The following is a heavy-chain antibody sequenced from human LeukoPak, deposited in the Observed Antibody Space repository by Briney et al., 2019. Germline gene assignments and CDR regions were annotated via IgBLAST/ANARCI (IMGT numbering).Heavy chain of an antibody. J-gene: IGHJ3*02. CDR2: ISASGGST. V-gene: IGHV3-23*01. CDR3: ARGYYSAFDI. D-gene: IGHD3-22*01. CDR1: GFTFSSYA. Sequence: GGSLRLSCAASGFTFSSYAMSWVRQAPGKGLEWVSAISASGGSTYYADSVKGRFTISRDNSKNTLYLQMNSLRAEDTAVYYCARGYYSAFDIWGQGTIVTVSS.